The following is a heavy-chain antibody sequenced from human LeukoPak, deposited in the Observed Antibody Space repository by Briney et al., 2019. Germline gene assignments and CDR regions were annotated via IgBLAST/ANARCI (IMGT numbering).Heavy chain of an antibody. D-gene: IGHD3-10*01. Sequence: GRSLTLSCAASGLSFNTYAMHWVGQAPGQGLEWVALILHDGSQNFYSNSVRGQFTISRDNSKNTVYLQMNNLRPEDTAVYYCARIIFGSGSYPDFWGQGTLVTVSS. CDR3: ARIIFGSGSYPDF. J-gene: IGHJ4*02. V-gene: IGHV3-33*01. CDR2: ILHDGSQN. CDR1: GLSFNTYA.